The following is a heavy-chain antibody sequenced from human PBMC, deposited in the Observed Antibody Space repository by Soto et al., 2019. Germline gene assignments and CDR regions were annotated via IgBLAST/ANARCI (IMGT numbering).Heavy chain of an antibody. V-gene: IGHV3-30*03. CDR2: ISRDGRTK. D-gene: IGHD2-8*02. CDR1: GFTVSSKG. Sequence: QVQLVESGGGVVQPGRSLRLSCSVSGFTVSSKGMHWVRQAPGKGLAWVAVISRDGRTKFYADSVEGRFTLSKDSSRTTLFLEMDSLRSDAAAVCCRPGAVASVYGGHGTLVTVSS. CDR3: PGAVASVY. J-gene: IGHJ4*01.